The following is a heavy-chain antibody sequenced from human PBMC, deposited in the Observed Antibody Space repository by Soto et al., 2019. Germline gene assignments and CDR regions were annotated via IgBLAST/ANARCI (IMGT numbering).Heavy chain of an antibody. CDR3: AKLKQGGWSFDY. J-gene: IGHJ4*02. Sequence: GGSLRLSCAASGFTFSSYGMHWVRQAPGKGLEWVAVISYDGSNKYYADSVKGRFTISRDNSKNTLYLQMNSLRAEDTAVYYCAKLKQGGWSFDYWGQGTLVTVSS. D-gene: IGHD6-19*01. CDR2: ISYDGSNK. CDR1: GFTFSSYG. V-gene: IGHV3-30*18.